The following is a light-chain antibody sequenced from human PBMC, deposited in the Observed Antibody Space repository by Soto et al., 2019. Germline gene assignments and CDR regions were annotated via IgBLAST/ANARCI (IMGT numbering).Light chain of an antibody. CDR2: LGS. CDR1: QSLLHSNGYNY. J-gene: IGKJ2*01. V-gene: IGKV2-28*01. Sequence: DIVMTQSPLSLPVTPGEPASISCRSSQSLLHSNGYNYLNWYLQKPGQSPQLLIYLGSNRASGVHDRLSGSGAGTDVHLHINRAAAADVGVYYCLQALQPPPYTFGQGTKLEIK. CDR3: LQALQPPPYT.